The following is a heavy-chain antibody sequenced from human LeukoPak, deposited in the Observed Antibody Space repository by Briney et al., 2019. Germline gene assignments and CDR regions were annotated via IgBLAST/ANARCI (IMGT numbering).Heavy chain of an antibody. CDR1: SGSIRSNSYH. D-gene: IGHD6-19*01. Sequence: PSETLSLNCTVSSGSIRSNSYHWGWIRQPPGKGLEWIGSIFYSGTTYYNPSLKSRVTISIDTSKNQFSLKLSSVTAADTAVYYCAGEYSSAAGFWGQGILVTVSS. CDR3: AGEYSSAAGF. CDR2: IFYSGTT. J-gene: IGHJ1*01. V-gene: IGHV4-39*02.